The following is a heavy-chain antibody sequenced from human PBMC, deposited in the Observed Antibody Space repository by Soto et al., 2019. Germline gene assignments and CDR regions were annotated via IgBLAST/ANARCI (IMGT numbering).Heavy chain of an antibody. J-gene: IGHJ6*03. V-gene: IGHV3-64D*08. CDR1: GFTFSSYA. CDR3: TTVNRITIFGVVIIDGYYYYMDV. D-gene: IGHD3-3*01. Sequence: GGSLRLSCSASGFTFSSYAMHWVRQAPGKGLEYVSAISSNGGSTYYADSVKGRFTISRDNSKNTLYLQMNSLRTEDTAVYYCTTVNRITIFGVVIIDGYYYYMDVWGKGTTVTVSS. CDR2: ISSNGGST.